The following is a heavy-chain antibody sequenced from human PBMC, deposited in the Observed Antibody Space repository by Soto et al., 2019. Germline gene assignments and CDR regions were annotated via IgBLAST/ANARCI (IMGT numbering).Heavy chain of an antibody. J-gene: IGHJ4*02. V-gene: IGHV1-18*01. Sequence: GASVKVSCKASGYTVNFYGITWVRQAPGQGLEWMEWISGFNGNTNYAADLQGRVTMTTDTSTSTAYMELRGLRSDDTAVYYCARIGVSSGHESPDFDSWGQGTLVTVSS. D-gene: IGHD3-16*01. CDR3: ARIGVSSGHESPDFDS. CDR1: GYTVNFYG. CDR2: ISGFNGNT.